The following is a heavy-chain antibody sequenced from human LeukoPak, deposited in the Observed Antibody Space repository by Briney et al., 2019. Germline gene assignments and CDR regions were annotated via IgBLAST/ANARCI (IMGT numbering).Heavy chain of an antibody. CDR3: ARDWDSRNDYFDP. V-gene: IGHV1-18*01. D-gene: IGHD1-1*01. Sequence: GASVMVSCKASGYTFTSYGISWVRQAPGQGLEWMGWTSAHNDDTNYAETLQGRLTMTTDISTSTAYVELTSLRSDDTAVYYCARDWDSRNDYFDPWGQGTLVIVSS. J-gene: IGHJ4*02. CDR2: TSAHNDDT. CDR1: GYTFTSYG.